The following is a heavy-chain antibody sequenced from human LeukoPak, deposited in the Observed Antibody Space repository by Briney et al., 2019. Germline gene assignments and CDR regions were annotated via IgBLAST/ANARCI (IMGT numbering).Heavy chain of an antibody. Sequence: APVKVSCKASGYTFTGYYMHWVRQAPGQGLEWMGRINPNSGGTNYAQKFQGRVTMTRDTSTSTAYMELSRLRSDDTAVYYCASDSHIVVVTAIHRYFQHWGQGTLVTVSS. J-gene: IGHJ1*01. CDR3: ASDSHIVVVTAIHRYFQH. CDR2: INPNSGGT. CDR1: GYTFTGYY. V-gene: IGHV1-2*06. D-gene: IGHD2-21*02.